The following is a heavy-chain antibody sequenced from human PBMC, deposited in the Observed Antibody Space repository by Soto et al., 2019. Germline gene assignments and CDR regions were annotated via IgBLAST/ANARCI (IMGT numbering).Heavy chain of an antibody. D-gene: IGHD6-13*01. CDR2: INHSGST. V-gene: IGHV4-34*01. J-gene: IGHJ6*02. CDR3: ARAKATAATFRDYYYGMDV. Sequence: QVQLQQWGAGLLKPSETLSLTCAVYGGSFSGYYWNWIRQPPGKGLEWIGEINHSGSTDYNPSLKSRVTISVATSKNQFSLKLTSVTAADTAVYYCARAKATAATFRDYYYGMDVWGQGTTVTVSS. CDR1: GGSFSGYY.